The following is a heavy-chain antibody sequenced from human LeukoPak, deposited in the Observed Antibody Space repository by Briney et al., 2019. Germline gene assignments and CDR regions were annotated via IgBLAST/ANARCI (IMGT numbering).Heavy chain of an antibody. J-gene: IGHJ4*02. CDR3: VKRRNNVYETSPWDPDY. Sequence: RGESLKTSCKGSGNSFTNNWIAWVRQMPGKGLEWMGIISPENSETHYSPAFQGQVTISVDRSITTAYLQWNSLKASDTAMYYCVKRRNNVYETSPWDPDYWGQGTLVTVSS. V-gene: IGHV5-51*01. D-gene: IGHD2-2*01. CDR2: ISPENSET. CDR1: GNSFTNNW.